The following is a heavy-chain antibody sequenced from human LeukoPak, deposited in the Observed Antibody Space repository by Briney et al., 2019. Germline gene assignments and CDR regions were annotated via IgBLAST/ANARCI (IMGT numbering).Heavy chain of an antibody. J-gene: IGHJ6*02. D-gene: IGHD6-13*01. CDR3: ARVDRSSSWYGDGYYYGMDV. V-gene: IGHV4-59*01. CDR1: GGSISSYY. Sequence: SETLSLTCTVSGGSISSYYWSWIRQPPGKGLEWIGYIYYSGSTNYNPSLKSRVTISVDTSKNQFSLKLSSVTAADTAVYYCARVDRSSSWYGDGYYYGMDVWGQGTTVTVSS. CDR2: IYYSGST.